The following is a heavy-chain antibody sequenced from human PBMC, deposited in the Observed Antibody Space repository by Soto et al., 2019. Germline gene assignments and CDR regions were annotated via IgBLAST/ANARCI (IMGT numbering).Heavy chain of an antibody. V-gene: IGHV4-39*01. Sequence: QLQLQESGPGLVKPSETLSLTCTVSRGSISSSSYYWGWIRQPPGKGLEWIGSIYYTGNTYYNPSLKSRVTISVDTSKNQFSLKLSSVTAADTAVYYCARQPLDGLQLSPDAFDMWGQGTMVTVSS. J-gene: IGHJ3*02. D-gene: IGHD5-18*01. CDR2: IYYTGNT. CDR1: RGSISSSSYY. CDR3: ARQPLDGLQLSPDAFDM.